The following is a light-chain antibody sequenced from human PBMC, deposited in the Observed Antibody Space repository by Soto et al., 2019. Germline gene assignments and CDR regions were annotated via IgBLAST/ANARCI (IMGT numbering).Light chain of an antibody. CDR3: QQYNNWRYT. CDR1: QSVSGN. J-gene: IGKJ2*01. V-gene: IGKV3-15*01. CDR2: GTS. Sequence: EVVMTQSPATLSVSPGERATLSCRASQSVSGNLAWYQQKPGQSPRLLIYGTSSRATGIPARFSGSGSGTDFTLTITSLQSEDFAVYYCQQYNNWRYTFGQGTKLEIK.